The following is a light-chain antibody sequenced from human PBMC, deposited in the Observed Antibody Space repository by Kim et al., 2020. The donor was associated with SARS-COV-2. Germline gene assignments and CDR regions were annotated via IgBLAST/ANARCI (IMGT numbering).Light chain of an antibody. J-gene: IGKJ4*01. CDR2: GAS. V-gene: IGKV3-15*01. CDR1: QGVSSK. Sequence: VSPGERGTLSCRASQGVSSKLAWYQQKPGQSPRLLIYGASTRATGIPARFSGSGSGTEFTHTISGLQAEDYAVYYCQQYDKWPLTFGGGTKVDIK. CDR3: QQYDKWPLT.